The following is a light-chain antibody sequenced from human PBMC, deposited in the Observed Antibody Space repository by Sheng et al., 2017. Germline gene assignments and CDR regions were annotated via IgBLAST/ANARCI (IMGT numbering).Light chain of an antibody. Sequence: DNPMTQSPSSLSASVGDRVTITCRATQAISSHLAWYQQKAGKVPKLLIYNAATLQSGVPSRFSGSGFGTEFTLTISSLQPEDVATYYCQKYDYAPLTFGGGTEGGDQT. V-gene: IGKV1-27*01. CDR3: QKYDYAPLT. CDR1: QAISSH. CDR2: NAA. J-gene: IGKJ4*01.